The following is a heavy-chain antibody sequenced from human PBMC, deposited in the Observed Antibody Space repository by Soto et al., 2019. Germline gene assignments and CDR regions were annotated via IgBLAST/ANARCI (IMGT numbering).Heavy chain of an antibody. CDR1: GFTFSNAW. D-gene: IGHD2-2*01. J-gene: IGHJ4*02. Sequence: EVQLMESGGGLVKPGGSLRLSCAASGFTFSNAWMNWVRQAPGKGLEWIGRIKIKTDGGTTDYAAPVKGRFTLSRDDSKNTLYLQMNGLKPEATAMYYCTGGDIPGDFDYWGQGTLVTVSS. CDR2: IKIKTDGGTT. CDR3: TGGDIPGDFDY. V-gene: IGHV3-15*01.